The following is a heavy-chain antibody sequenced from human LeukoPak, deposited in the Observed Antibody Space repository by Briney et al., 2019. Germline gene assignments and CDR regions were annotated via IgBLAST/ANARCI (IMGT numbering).Heavy chain of an antibody. Sequence: GGSLRLSCAASGFTFSDYYMSWIRQAPGKGLEWVSYISSSGSTIYYADSMKGRFTIYRDNAKNSLYLQMNSLRAENTDVYDCARAGYYYDSSGPTWRDFDYWGQGTLVTVSS. J-gene: IGHJ4*02. CDR2: ISSSGSTI. CDR3: ARAGYYYDSSGPTWRDFDY. D-gene: IGHD3-22*01. CDR1: GFTFSDYY. V-gene: IGHV3-11*01.